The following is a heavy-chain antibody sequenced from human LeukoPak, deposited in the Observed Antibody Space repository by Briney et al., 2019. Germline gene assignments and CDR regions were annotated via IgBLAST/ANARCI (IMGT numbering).Heavy chain of an antibody. CDR3: ARDRGLIVVVPAASSGWFDP. CDR1: GYTFTGYY. CDR2: INPNSGGT. D-gene: IGHD2-2*01. J-gene: IGHJ5*02. Sequence: ASVKVSCKASGYTFTGYYMHWVRQAPGQGLEWMGWINPNSGGTNYAQKFQGRVTMTRDTSISTAYMELSRLRSDDTAVYYCARDRGLIVVVPAASSGWFDPWGQGTLVTVSS. V-gene: IGHV1-2*02.